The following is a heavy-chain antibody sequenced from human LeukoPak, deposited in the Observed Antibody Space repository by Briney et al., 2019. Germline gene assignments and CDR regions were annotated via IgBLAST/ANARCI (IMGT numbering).Heavy chain of an antibody. D-gene: IGHD2-8*01. J-gene: IGHJ6*02. Sequence: RASVKVSCKASGYNFISYYMHWVRQAPGQGLEWMGIINPSGGSTSYAQKFQDRVTMTRDTSTGTVYMELSSLKSEDTAVYYCAREDVVLVDAVRYYYYGMDVWGQGTTVTVSS. CDR1: GYNFISYY. CDR3: AREDVVLVDAVRYYYYGMDV. V-gene: IGHV1-46*01. CDR2: INPSGGST.